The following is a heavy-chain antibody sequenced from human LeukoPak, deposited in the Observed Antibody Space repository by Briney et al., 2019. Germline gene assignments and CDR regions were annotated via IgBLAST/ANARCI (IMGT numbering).Heavy chain of an antibody. CDR2: INQDGSAK. Sequence: GGSLRLSCAASGFTFIGYWMSWVRQAPGKGLEWVANINQDGSAKFYVDSVKGRFTISRDNAKTSLYLQMNSLRAEDTAVYYCARDVLAAGATGTFDIWGQGTMVTVSS. V-gene: IGHV3-7*03. J-gene: IGHJ3*02. CDR3: ARDVLAAGATGTFDI. CDR1: GFTFIGYW. D-gene: IGHD1-14*01.